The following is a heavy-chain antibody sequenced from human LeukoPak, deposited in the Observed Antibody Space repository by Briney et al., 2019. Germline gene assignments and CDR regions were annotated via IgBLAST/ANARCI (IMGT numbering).Heavy chain of an antibody. CDR3: ASQGYCSGGSCHGYFQH. J-gene: IGHJ1*01. V-gene: IGHV4-59*08. D-gene: IGHD2-15*01. CDR2: IYYSGST. CDR1: GGSIYSYH. Sequence: SETLSLTCTVSGGSIYSYHWSWIRQPPGKGLEWIGYIYYSGSTNYNPSLKSRVTIPVDTSKNQFSLKLSSVTAADTAVYYCASQGYCSGGSCHGYFQHWGQGTLVTVSS.